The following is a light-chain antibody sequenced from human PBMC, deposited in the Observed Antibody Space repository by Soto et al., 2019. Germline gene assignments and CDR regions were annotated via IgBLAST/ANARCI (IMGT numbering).Light chain of an antibody. Sequence: EIVLTQSPGTLSLSPGERATLSCRASQSVSSSYLAWYQQKPGQAPRLLIYGASSRATGIPARFSGSGSGTDFTLTISSLEPEDFAVYYCQQYGSSFFGPGTKVDIK. CDR3: QQYGSSF. CDR1: QSVSSSY. J-gene: IGKJ3*01. V-gene: IGKV3-20*01. CDR2: GAS.